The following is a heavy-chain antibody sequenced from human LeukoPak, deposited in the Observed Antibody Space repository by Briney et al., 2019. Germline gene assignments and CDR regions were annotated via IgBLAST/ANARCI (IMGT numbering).Heavy chain of an antibody. CDR1: GLIFSSYG. J-gene: IGHJ4*02. D-gene: IGHD3-9*01. Sequence: GGSLRLSCAVSGLIFSSYGMHWVRQAPGKGLEWVTVISYDGSNKYYADSVKGRFTISRDNSKSTLYLQMNSLRAEDTAVYYCAREKFTYHDILTGYYLGSELDYWGQGTLVTVSS. V-gene: IGHV3-30*03. CDR2: ISYDGSNK. CDR3: AREKFTYHDILTGYYLGSELDY.